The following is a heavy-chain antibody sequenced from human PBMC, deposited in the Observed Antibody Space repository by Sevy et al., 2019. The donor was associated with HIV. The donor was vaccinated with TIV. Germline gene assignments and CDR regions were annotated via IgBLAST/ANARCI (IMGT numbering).Heavy chain of an antibody. J-gene: IGHJ6*02. CDR2: IYPGDSDT. CDR1: GYSFTSYW. D-gene: IGHD2-15*01. Sequence: GESLKISCKGSGYSFTSYWIGWVRQMPGKGLEWMGIIYPGDSDTRYSPSFQGQVTISADKSISTAYLQWSSLKASDTAMYYCARSDMGYCSGGSCSIPNYGMDVWGQGTTVTVSS. CDR3: ARSDMGYCSGGSCSIPNYGMDV. V-gene: IGHV5-51*01.